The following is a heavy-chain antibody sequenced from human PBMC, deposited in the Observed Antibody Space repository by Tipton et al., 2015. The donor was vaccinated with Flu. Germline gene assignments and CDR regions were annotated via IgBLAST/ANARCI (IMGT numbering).Heavy chain of an antibody. CDR2: ISSSSSTI. V-gene: IGHV3-48*01. CDR1: GFTFSSYS. Sequence: SLRLSCAASGFTFSSYSMNWVRQAPGKGLEWVSYISSSSSTIYYADSVKGRFTISRDNAKNSLYLQMNSLRAEDTAVYYCARDHNLGQWLVNAFDIWGQGTMVTVSS. J-gene: IGHJ3*02. D-gene: IGHD6-19*01. CDR3: ARDHNLGQWLVNAFDI.